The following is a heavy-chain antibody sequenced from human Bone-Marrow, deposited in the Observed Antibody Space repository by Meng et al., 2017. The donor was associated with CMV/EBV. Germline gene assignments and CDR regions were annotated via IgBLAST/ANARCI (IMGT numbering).Heavy chain of an antibody. CDR1: GFTFSSYA. CDR2: ISGSGGST. CDR3: ARDRSSGWGFDAFDI. D-gene: IGHD6-19*01. V-gene: IGHV3-23*01. Sequence: GGSLRLSCAASGFTFSSYAMSWVRQAPGKGLEWVSAISGSGGSTYYADSVKGRFTISRDNAKNSLYLQMNSLRAEDTAVYYCARDRSSGWGFDAFDIWGQGTMVTVSS. J-gene: IGHJ3*02.